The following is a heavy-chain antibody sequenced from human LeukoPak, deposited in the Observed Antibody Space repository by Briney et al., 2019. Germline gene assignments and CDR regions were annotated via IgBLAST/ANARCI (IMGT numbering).Heavy chain of an antibody. D-gene: IGHD3-16*01. J-gene: IGHJ5*02. CDR1: GGSISSSSYY. Sequence: SETLSLTCTVSGGSISSSSYYWGWIGQPPGKGLEWIGSIYYSGSTYYNPSLKSRVTISVDTSQNQFSLKLSSVTAADTAVYYCARPRLGDAGWFDPWGQGTLVTVSS. CDR2: IYYSGST. V-gene: IGHV4-39*01. CDR3: ARPRLGDAGWFDP.